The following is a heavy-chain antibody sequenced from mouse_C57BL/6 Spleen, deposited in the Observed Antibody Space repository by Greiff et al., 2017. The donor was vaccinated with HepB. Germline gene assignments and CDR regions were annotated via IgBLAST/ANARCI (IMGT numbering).Heavy chain of an antibody. J-gene: IGHJ2*01. Sequence: VQLVESGAELVRPGASVTLSCKASGYTFTDYEMHWVKQTPVHGLEWIGAIDPETGGTAYNQKFKGKAILTADKSSSTAYMELRSLTSEDSAVYYCTRAYGSSPFDYWGQGTTLTVSS. CDR2: IDPETGGT. D-gene: IGHD1-1*01. CDR3: TRAYGSSPFDY. CDR1: GYTFTDYE. V-gene: IGHV1-15*01.